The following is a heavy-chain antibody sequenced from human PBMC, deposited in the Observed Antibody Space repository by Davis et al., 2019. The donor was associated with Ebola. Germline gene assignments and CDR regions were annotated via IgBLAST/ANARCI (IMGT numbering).Heavy chain of an antibody. D-gene: IGHD2-2*01. J-gene: IGHJ4*02. CDR1: GYTFTSYY. V-gene: IGHV1-46*01. Sequence: ASVKVSCKASGYTFTSYYMHWVRQAPGQGLEWMGIINPSGGSTSYAQKFQGRVTMTRDTSTSTVYMELSSLRSEDTAVYYCARDHCSSTSCYRLWWFDYWGQGTLVTVSS. CDR3: ARDHCSSTSCYRLWWFDY. CDR2: INPSGGST.